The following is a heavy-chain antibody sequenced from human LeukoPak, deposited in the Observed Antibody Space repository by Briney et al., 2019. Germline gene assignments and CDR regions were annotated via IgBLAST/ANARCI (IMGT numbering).Heavy chain of an antibody. D-gene: IGHD5-18*01. CDR2: IYYSGST. Sequence: SQTLSLTCTVSGDSISSGGYYWSWIRQHPGKGLEWIGYIYYSGSTFYNPSLRSRVTISGDTSKNQFSLKLSSVTGADTAVYYCAKVGIQLWLFDPWGQGTLVTVSS. CDR3: AKVGIQLWLFDP. CDR1: GDSISSGGYY. V-gene: IGHV4-31*03. J-gene: IGHJ5*02.